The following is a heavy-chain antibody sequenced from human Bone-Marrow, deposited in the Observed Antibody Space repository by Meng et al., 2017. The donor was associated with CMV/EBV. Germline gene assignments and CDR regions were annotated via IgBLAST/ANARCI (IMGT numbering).Heavy chain of an antibody. CDR2: IYSGGST. CDR1: GFTVSSNY. D-gene: IGHD6-13*01. V-gene: IGHV3-66*02. Sequence: GESLKISCAASGFTVSSNYMSWVRQAPGKGLEWVSVIYSGGSTYYADSVKGRFTISRDNSKNTLYLQMNSLRAEDTAVYYCAIIAAAWRDYWGQGTRVTGSS. CDR3: AIIAAAWRDY. J-gene: IGHJ4*02.